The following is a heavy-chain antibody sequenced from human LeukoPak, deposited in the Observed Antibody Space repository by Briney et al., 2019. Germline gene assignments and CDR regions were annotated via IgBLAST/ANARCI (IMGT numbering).Heavy chain of an antibody. V-gene: IGHV3-15*01. J-gene: IGHJ3*02. D-gene: IGHD4/OR15-4a*01. CDR2: IISKTDGGTT. CDR1: GFTFSNAW. Sequence: GGSLRLSCAASGFTFSNAWMSWVRQAPGKGLEWVGRIISKTDGGTTDYAAPVKGRFTISRDDSKNTLYLQMNSLKTEDTAVYYCGANYAFDIWGQGTMVTVSS. CDR3: GANYAFDI.